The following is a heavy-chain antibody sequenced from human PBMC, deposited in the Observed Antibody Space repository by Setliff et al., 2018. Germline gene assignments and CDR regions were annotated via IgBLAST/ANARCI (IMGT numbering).Heavy chain of an antibody. V-gene: IGHV1-69*05. Sequence: SVKVSCKASGGAFSNYGITWVRQAPGQGLEWMGGIIPIFGTTTYAQKFLGRVTITTDESSSTGYMELSSLRSEDTAVYYCARDPRSGSYKGFDYWGQGMLVTVPQ. CDR2: IIPIFGTT. CDR1: GGAFSNYG. D-gene: IGHD1-26*01. J-gene: IGHJ4*02. CDR3: ARDPRSGSYKGFDY.